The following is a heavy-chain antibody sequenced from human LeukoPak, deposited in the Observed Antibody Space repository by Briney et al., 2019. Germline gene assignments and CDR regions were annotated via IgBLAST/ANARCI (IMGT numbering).Heavy chain of an antibody. CDR2: ISAYNGNT. CDR1: GYTFTGYY. CDR3: ARGSYMDV. J-gene: IGHJ6*03. Sequence: GASVKVSCKASGYTFTGYYMHWVRQAPGQGLEWMGWISAYNGNTNYAQKIQGRVTMTTDTSTSTAYMELRSLRSDDTAVYYCARGSYMDVWGKGTTVTVSS. V-gene: IGHV1-18*04.